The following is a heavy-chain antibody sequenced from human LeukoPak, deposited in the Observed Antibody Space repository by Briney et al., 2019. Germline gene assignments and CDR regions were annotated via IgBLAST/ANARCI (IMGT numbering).Heavy chain of an antibody. V-gene: IGHV1-2*02. CDR2: INPNSGGT. J-gene: IGHJ4*02. CDR1: GYTFTSYY. D-gene: IGHD3-10*01. CDR3: ARVRMGWFGELLLGTGFDY. Sequence: ASVKVSCKASGYTFTSYYMHWVRQAPGQGLEWMGWINPNSGGTNYAQKFQGRVTITRNTSISTAYMELSSLRSEDTAVYYCARVRMGWFGELLLGTGFDYWGQGTLVTVSS.